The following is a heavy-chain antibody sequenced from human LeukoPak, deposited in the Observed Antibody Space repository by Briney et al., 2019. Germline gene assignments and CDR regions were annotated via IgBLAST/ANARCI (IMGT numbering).Heavy chain of an antibody. Sequence: ASVKVSCKASGYTFTGYYMHWVRQAPGQGLEWMGRIIPILGIANYAQKFQGRVTITADKSTSTAYMELSSLRSEDTAVYYCARLVVVPAAINYYYGMDVWGQGTTVTVSS. J-gene: IGHJ6*02. V-gene: IGHV1-69*02. CDR3: ARLVVVPAAINYYYGMDV. D-gene: IGHD2-2*02. CDR2: IIPILGIA. CDR1: GYTFTGYY.